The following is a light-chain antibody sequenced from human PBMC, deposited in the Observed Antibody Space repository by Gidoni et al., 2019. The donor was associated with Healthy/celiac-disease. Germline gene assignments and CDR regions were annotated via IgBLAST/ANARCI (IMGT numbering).Light chain of an antibody. CDR2: DAS. V-gene: IGKV3-11*01. CDR3: QQRSDWPPELT. J-gene: IGKJ4*01. Sequence: ELVLTQSPATLSLSPGDRATLSCRASQSVSSYLAWYQQKPGQAPRLLIYDASTRATGIPARFSGSGSVTDFTLTISSLEPEDFAVYYCQQRSDWPPELTFGGGTKVEIK. CDR1: QSVSSY.